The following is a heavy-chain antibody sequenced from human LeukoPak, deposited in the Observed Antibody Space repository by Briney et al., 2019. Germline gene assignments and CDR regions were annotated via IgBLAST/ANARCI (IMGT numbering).Heavy chain of an antibody. CDR3: AKRTRGYSYGDSFDY. Sequence: GGSLRLSCAASGFTFSSYAMSWVRQAPGKGLEWVSAISGSGGSRYYADSVKGRFTISRDNSKNTLYLQMNSLRAEDTAVYYCAKRTRGYSYGDSFDYWGQGTLVTVSS. J-gene: IGHJ4*02. CDR1: GFTFSSYA. CDR2: ISGSGGSR. D-gene: IGHD5-18*01. V-gene: IGHV3-23*01.